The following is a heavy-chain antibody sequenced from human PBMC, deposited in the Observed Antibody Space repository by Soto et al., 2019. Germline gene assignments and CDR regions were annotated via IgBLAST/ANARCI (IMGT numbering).Heavy chain of an antibody. V-gene: IGHV4-31*03. CDR1: GVTISSGAYY. CDR2: IYYNGST. Sequence: PSETLSLTCTVSGVTISSGAYYWIWIRHHPGKGLEWIGNIYYNGSTYYSPSLKSRVALSLDTSKNQFSVRLSSVAAADTAVYYCARYRFSGSKWSKFDYWGQGTLVTVSS. J-gene: IGHJ4*02. CDR3: ARYRFSGSKWSKFDY. D-gene: IGHD6-13*01.